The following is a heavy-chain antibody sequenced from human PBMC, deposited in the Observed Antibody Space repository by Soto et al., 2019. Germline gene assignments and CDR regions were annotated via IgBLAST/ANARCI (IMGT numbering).Heavy chain of an antibody. CDR2: ISGSGGST. Sequence: EVQLLESGGGLVQPGGSLRLSCAASGFTFSSYAMSWVRQAPGKGLEWVSAISGSGGSTYYAGSVKGRFSISSDNSKNTRYLQMNSLRAEDTAVYYCAKDTDSSGLPYYFDYWGQGTLVTVCS. CDR1: GFTFSSYA. J-gene: IGHJ4*02. CDR3: AKDTDSSGLPYYFDY. V-gene: IGHV3-23*01. D-gene: IGHD6-19*01.